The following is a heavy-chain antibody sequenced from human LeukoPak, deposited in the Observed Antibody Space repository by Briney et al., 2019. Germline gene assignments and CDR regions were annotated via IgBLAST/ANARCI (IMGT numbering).Heavy chain of an antibody. V-gene: IGHV1-46*01. J-gene: IGHJ6*02. D-gene: IGHD2-2*01. Sequence: ASVKVSCKASGYTFTSYYMHWVRQAPGQGLEWMGIINPSGGSTSYAQKFQGRVTMTRDTSTSTAYMELSSLRSEDTAVYYCAGIVVVPAAITRALDYYGMDVWGQGTTVTVSS. CDR2: INPSGGST. CDR1: GYTFTSYY. CDR3: AGIVVVPAAITRALDYYGMDV.